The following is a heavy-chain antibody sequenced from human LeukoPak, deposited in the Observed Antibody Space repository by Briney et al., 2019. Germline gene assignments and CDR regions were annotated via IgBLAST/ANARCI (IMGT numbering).Heavy chain of an antibody. J-gene: IGHJ4*02. CDR1: GFTFSSHA. D-gene: IGHD4/OR15-4a*01. CDR2: IDISGDST. CDR3: ANEIRPNDY. Sequence: QPGGSLRLSCVVSGFTFSSHAMCWVRRAPGRGLEWVASIDISGDSTSYADSVKGRFTISRDNSKNTLLLQMDSLRAEDSAIYYCANEIRPNDYWGQGTLVTVSS. V-gene: IGHV3-23*05.